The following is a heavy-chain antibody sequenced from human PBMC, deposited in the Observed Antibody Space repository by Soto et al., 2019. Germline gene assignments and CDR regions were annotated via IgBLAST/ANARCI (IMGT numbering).Heavy chain of an antibody. J-gene: IGHJ6*02. CDR3: ARVPDVGGSYAYYYYGMDV. CDR2: TYYRSKWYN. V-gene: IGHV6-1*01. CDR1: GDSVSSNSAA. Sequence: SQTLSLTCAISGDSVSSNSAAWNWIRQSPSRGLEWLGRTYYRSKWYNDYAVSVKSRITINPDTSKNQFSLQLNSVTPEDTAVYYCARVPDVGGSYAYYYYGMDVWGQGTTVTVSS. D-gene: IGHD1-26*01.